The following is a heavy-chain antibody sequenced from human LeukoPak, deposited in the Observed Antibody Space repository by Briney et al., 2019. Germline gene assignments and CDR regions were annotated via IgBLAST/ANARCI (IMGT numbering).Heavy chain of an antibody. J-gene: IGHJ4*02. CDR3: ARVPDPNSSGWFGYFDY. CDR1: GGSISNYY. CDR2: IYYSGST. Sequence: SETLSLTCTVSGGSISNYYWSWVRQPPGKGLEWIGYIYYSGSTDYNPSLRSRVTISLDTSKNQFSLNLSSVTAADTAVYFCARVPDPNSSGWFGYFDYWGQGTLVTVSS. V-gene: IGHV4-59*01. D-gene: IGHD6-19*01.